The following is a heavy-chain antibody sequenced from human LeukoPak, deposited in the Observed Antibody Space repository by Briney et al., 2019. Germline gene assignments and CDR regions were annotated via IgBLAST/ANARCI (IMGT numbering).Heavy chain of an antibody. D-gene: IGHD1-26*01. Sequence: GGSLRLSCAASGFTFSDHYMDWVRQAPGKGPEWVGRTRNKANSYTTDYAASVKGRFTVSRDDSKNSLYLQMTSLKAEDTAVYYCTRVLGGGILWFDYWGQGALVTVSS. CDR2: TRNKANSYTT. CDR3: TRVLGGGILWFDY. CDR1: GFTFSDHY. J-gene: IGHJ5*01. V-gene: IGHV3-72*01.